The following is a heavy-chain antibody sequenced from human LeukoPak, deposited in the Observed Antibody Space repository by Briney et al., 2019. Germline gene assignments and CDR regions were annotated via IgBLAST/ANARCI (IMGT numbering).Heavy chain of an antibody. CDR1: GFTFSSYG. CDR3: AKNSYYDSSGYSDY. Sequence: PGGSLRLSCAASGFTFSSYGMTWVRQAPGKGLEWVSTIRDSGSTTYYADSVKGRFTISRDNSKSTLYLQMNSLRAEDTAVYYCAKNSYYDSSGYSDYWGQGTLVTVSS. V-gene: IGHV3-23*01. J-gene: IGHJ4*02. CDR2: IRDSGSTT. D-gene: IGHD3-22*01.